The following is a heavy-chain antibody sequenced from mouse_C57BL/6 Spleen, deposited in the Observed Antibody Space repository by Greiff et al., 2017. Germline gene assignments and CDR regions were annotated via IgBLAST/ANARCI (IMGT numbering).Heavy chain of an antibody. CDR2: INYDGSST. Sequence: EVQLVESEGGLVQPGSSMKLSCTASGFTFSDYYMAWVRQVPEKGLEWVANINYDGSSTYYLDSLKSRFIISRDNAKNILYLQMSSLKSEDTATYYCARSLGRGFDYWGQGTTLTVSS. D-gene: IGHD4-1*01. V-gene: IGHV5-16*01. J-gene: IGHJ2*01. CDR3: ARSLGRGFDY. CDR1: GFTFSDYY.